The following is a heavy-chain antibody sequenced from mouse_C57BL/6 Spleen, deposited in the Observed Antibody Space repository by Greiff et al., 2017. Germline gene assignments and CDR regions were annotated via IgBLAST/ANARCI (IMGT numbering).Heavy chain of an antibody. Sequence: VMLVESGPGLVQPSQSLSITCTVSGFSLTSYGVHWVRQSPGKGLEWLGVIWSGGSTDYNAAFISRLSISKDNSKSQVFFKMNSLQADDTAIYYCARRPYYDYDDYAMDYWGQGTSVPVSS. J-gene: IGHJ4*01. CDR2: IWSGGST. V-gene: IGHV2-2*01. D-gene: IGHD2-4*01. CDR1: GFSLTSYG. CDR3: ARRPYYDYDDYAMDY.